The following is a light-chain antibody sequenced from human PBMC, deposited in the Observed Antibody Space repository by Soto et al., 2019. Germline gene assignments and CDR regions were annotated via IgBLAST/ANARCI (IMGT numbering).Light chain of an antibody. V-gene: IGKV3-15*01. CDR1: QSLSSN. Sequence: EVVMTQSPATLSASPGERVTLYCRASQSLSSNLAWYQQKPGQAPRLLIYSASTRATGIPARFSGSGSGTEFTLTISSLQSADFAVYYCRQSGATFGQGTKVEIK. CDR3: RQSGAT. CDR2: SAS. J-gene: IGKJ1*01.